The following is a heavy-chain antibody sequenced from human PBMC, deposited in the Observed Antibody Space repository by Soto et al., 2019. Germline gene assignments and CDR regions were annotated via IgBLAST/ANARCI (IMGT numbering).Heavy chain of an antibody. D-gene: IGHD5-12*01. CDR1: GFTFYNTW. CDR3: ATDRRSGYDPQFDF. V-gene: IGHV3-15*01. Sequence: GGSLRLSCAASGFTFYNTWMSWVRQAPGKGLEWVGRVKSKTDGGATDYAAPVKGRFTISRDDSKNTLYLQMNSPQTDDTAVYYCATDRRSGYDPQFDFWGQGTLVTVSS. CDR2: VKSKTDGGAT. J-gene: IGHJ4*02.